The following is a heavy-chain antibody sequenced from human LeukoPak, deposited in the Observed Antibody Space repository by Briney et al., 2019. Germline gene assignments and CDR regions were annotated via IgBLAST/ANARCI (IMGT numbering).Heavy chain of an antibody. CDR1: DFSFITYA. CDR3: ARDLGWLQLCF. Sequence: GGSLRLSCAASDFSFITYAMSWVRQAPGKGLEWVSGIGPSGDKTYYADAVKGRFTISRDNSKNTFYLSMNILRAEDTATYYCARDLGWLQLCFGGQGTLVTVSS. D-gene: IGHD5-24*01. CDR2: IGPSGDKT. V-gene: IGHV3-23*01. J-gene: IGHJ4*02.